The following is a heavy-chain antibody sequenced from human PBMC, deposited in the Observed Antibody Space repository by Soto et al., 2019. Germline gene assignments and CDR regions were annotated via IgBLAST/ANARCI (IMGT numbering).Heavy chain of an antibody. CDR1: GGSFSGYY. J-gene: IGHJ4*02. Sequence: SETLSLTCAVYGGSFSGYYWFWIRQPPGKGLEWIGEINHSGSTNYNPSLKSRVTISVDTSKNQFSLKLSSVTAADTAVYYCARGWGYCSSTSCYAFDYWGQGTLVTVSS. V-gene: IGHV4-34*01. CDR2: INHSGST. CDR3: ARGWGYCSSTSCYAFDY. D-gene: IGHD2-2*01.